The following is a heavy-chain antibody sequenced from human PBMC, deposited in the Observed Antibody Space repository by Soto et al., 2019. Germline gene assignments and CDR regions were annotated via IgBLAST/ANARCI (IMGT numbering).Heavy chain of an antibody. CDR2: IRSKANSYAT. Sequence: GGSLRLSCAASGFTFSGSAMQWVRHASGKGLEWVGRIRSKANSYATAYAASVKGRFTISRDDSKNTAYLQMNSLKTEDTAVYYCTRHRHGAARGLDYYYGMDVWGQGTTVTV. CDR1: GFTFSGSA. J-gene: IGHJ6*02. CDR3: TRHRHGAARGLDYYYGMDV. D-gene: IGHD6-6*01. V-gene: IGHV3-73*01.